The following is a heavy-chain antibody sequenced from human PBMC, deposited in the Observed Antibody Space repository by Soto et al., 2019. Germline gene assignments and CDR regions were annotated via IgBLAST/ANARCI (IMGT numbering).Heavy chain of an antibody. J-gene: IGHJ4*02. V-gene: IGHV4-28*01. CDR3: ARSGYCTNGVCYTPFDY. Sequence: SETLSLTCAVSGYSISSSNWWGWIRQPPGKGLEWIGYIYYSGTTYYNPSLKSRVTMSVDTSKNQFSLKLTSVTAVDTAVYYCARSGYCTNGVCYTPFDYWGQGTLVTVSS. D-gene: IGHD2-8*01. CDR1: GYSISSSNW. CDR2: IYYSGTT.